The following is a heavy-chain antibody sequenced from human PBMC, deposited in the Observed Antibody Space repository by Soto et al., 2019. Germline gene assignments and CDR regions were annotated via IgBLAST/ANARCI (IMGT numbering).Heavy chain of an antibody. CDR2: IYPGDSDT. CDR1: GYNYNLHW. J-gene: IGHJ6*02. D-gene: IGHD3-16*01. V-gene: IGHV5-51*01. Sequence: GESLKISCRGSGYNYNLHWISWVRQKPGRGLEWMGIIYPGDSDTRYNPSFQGQVTISVNKSINTAYLQWDSLEASDTATYYCARHLRSYDFFQYYYGIDVWGQGSTVTVSS. CDR3: ARHLRSYDFFQYYYGIDV.